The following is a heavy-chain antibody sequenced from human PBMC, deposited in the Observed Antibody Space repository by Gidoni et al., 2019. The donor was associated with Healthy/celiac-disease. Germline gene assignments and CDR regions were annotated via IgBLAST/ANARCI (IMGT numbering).Heavy chain of an antibody. CDR2: IYYRGRT. CDR1: GGSISSYY. D-gene: IGHD3-10*01. CDR3: ARHLDSIIPNYYGSGGSGMDV. Sequence: QVQLQESGPGLVKPSETLSLTCTVPGGSISSYYWRWIRQPPGKGLEWLGYIYYRGRTNYNPALKSRVTISVDTSKNQFSLKLSSVTAANTAVYYCARHLDSIIPNYYGSGGSGMDVWGQGTTVTVSS. J-gene: IGHJ6*02. V-gene: IGHV4-59*08.